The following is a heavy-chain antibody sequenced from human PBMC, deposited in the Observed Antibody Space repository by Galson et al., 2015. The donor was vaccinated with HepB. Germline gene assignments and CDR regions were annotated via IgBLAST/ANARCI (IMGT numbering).Heavy chain of an antibody. D-gene: IGHD3-22*01. Sequence: QSGAEVKKPGESLRISCKGSGYSFTSYWISWVRQMPGKGLEWMGRIDPGDSYTNYSPSFQGHVTISADKSISTAYLQWSSLKASDTAMYYCARHETSGYYPYYYGMDVWGQGTTVTVSS. CDR2: IDPGDSYT. CDR3: ARHETSGYYPYYYGMDV. J-gene: IGHJ6*02. CDR1: GYSFTSYW. V-gene: IGHV5-10-1*01.